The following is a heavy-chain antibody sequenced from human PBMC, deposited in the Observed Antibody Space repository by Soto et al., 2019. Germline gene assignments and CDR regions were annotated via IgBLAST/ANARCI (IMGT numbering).Heavy chain of an antibody. CDR1: GGSISSYY. CDR2: IYYSGST. D-gene: IGHD3-22*01. Sequence: PSETLSLTCTVSGGSISSYYWSWIRQPPGKGLEWIGYIYYSGSTKYNPSLKSRVTISVDTSKNQFSLRLTSVTAADTAVYYCARLGGYYQAFDSWGQGTLVTLS. J-gene: IGHJ4*02. V-gene: IGHV4-59*08. CDR3: ARLGGYYQAFDS.